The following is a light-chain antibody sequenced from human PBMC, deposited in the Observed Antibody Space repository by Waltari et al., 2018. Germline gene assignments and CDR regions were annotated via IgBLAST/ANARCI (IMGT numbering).Light chain of an antibody. CDR3: HQSSSFPRT. Sequence: EIVLTQSPDFQSVTPKEKVTITCRASQSSCTNLHWYQQKPDQSPKLLIKYASQSFSGVPSRFSGSGSGTDFTLTINSLEAEDAATYYCHQSSSFPRTFGQGTKVEIK. CDR2: YAS. V-gene: IGKV6-21*01. J-gene: IGKJ1*01. CDR1: QSSCTN.